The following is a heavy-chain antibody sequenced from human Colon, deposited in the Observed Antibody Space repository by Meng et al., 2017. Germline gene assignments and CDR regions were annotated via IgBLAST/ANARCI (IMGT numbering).Heavy chain of an antibody. V-gene: IGHV1-2*02. J-gene: IGHJ4*02. CDR2: INPKTGGT. D-gene: IGHD3-10*01. CDR3: TRSPMVRGVRYFDY. CDR1: GYTFSDHY. Sequence: ASAKVSCKASGYTFSDHYMHRVRQAPGQGLEWMGWINPKTGGTNYGQKSQGRVTMTRDTSISTADMELSSLTSDDMAVYYCTRSPMVRGVRYFDYWGQGTQVTVSS.